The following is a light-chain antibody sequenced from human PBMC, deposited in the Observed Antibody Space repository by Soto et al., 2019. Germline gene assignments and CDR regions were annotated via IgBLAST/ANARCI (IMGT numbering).Light chain of an antibody. CDR3: QQYNIWPRT. Sequence: EIVMTQSPATLSVSPGERATLSCRASQNVTSNLVWYQQKPGQAPRLLVYGASTRATGIPARFSGSGSGTEFTLTISSLQSEDFAVYYCQQYNIWPRTFGRGTKVEIK. CDR2: GAS. V-gene: IGKV3-15*01. CDR1: QNVTSN. J-gene: IGKJ1*01.